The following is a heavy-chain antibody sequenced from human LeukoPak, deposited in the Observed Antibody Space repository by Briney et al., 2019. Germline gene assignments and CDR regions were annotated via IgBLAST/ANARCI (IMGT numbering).Heavy chain of an antibody. CDR3: ARGQARLAWFDP. D-gene: IGHD6-19*01. CDR1: GYSISSGYY. Sequence: SETLSLTCTVSGYSISSGYYWGWIRQPPGKGLEWIGTIYHSGTTYYNPSLKSRVTVSVDTSKNQFSLRLRSVTAADTAVYYCARGQARLAWFDPWGQGTLVTVSS. J-gene: IGHJ5*02. V-gene: IGHV4-38-2*02. CDR2: IYHSGTT.